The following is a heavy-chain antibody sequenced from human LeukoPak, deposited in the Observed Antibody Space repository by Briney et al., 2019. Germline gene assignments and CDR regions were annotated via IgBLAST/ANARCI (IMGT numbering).Heavy chain of an antibody. J-gene: IGHJ4*02. Sequence: GASVKVSCKASGYTFTGYYMHWVRQAPGQGLEWMGWINPNSGGTNYAQKFQGRVTMTRDTSISIAYMELSRLRSDDTAVYYCARAAAGEMGASYWGQGTLVTVSS. CDR2: INPNSGGT. CDR1: GYTFTGYY. CDR3: ARAAAGEMGASY. V-gene: IGHV1-2*02. D-gene: IGHD6-13*01.